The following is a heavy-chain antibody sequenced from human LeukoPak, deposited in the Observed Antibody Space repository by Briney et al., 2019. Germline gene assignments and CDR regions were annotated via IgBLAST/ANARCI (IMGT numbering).Heavy chain of an antibody. V-gene: IGHV4-59*01. J-gene: IGHJ4*02. CDR2: IYYSGST. CDR1: GGSISSYY. Sequence: SETLSLXCTVSGGSISSYYWSRIRQPPGKGLEWIGYIYYSGSTNYNPSLKSRVTISVDTSKNQFSLKLSSVTAADTAVYYCARESPNYDFWSGSPSPDYWGQGTLVTVSS. CDR3: ARESPNYDFWSGSPSPDY. D-gene: IGHD3-3*01.